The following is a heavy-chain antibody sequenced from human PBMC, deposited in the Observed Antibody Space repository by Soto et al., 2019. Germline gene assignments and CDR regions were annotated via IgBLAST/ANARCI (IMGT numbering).Heavy chain of an antibody. V-gene: IGHV1-2*02. CDR1: GYTFTGYY. J-gene: IGHJ5*02. D-gene: IGHD3-22*01. CDR3: ARSVSPTALNYSDSCDYYYWFDP. CDR2: INPKGGGT. Sequence: ASVKVSCKASGYTFTGYYLHWVRQAPGQGLEWMGWINPKGGGTKYPQNFQGRVTMPRDTSISSAYMDLSRLCSDDTAVYYCARSVSPTALNYSDSCDYYYWFDPWGQGTLVTVSS.